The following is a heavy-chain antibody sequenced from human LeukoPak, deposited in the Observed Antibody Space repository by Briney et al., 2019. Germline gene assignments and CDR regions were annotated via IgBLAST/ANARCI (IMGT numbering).Heavy chain of an antibody. D-gene: IGHD4-23*01. CDR3: AGQTTVITPPDL. Sequence: GSLRLSCAASGFTVRSYSMDWVRQAPGKGLEWVSSINSGSSYIYYADSVKGRFTISRDNAKNSLYLQMNSLRAEDTAMYYCAGQTTVITPPDLWGQGTLVTVSS. CDR1: GFTVRSYS. V-gene: IGHV3-21*06. J-gene: IGHJ5*02. CDR2: INSGSSYI.